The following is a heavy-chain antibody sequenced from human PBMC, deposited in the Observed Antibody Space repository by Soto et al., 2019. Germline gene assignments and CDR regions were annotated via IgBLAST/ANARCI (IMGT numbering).Heavy chain of an antibody. J-gene: IGHJ4*02. CDR3: AKGPQGYYDSSGYYYGPDY. Sequence: GESLKISCAASGFTFSSYAMSWVRQAPGKGLEWVSAISGSGGSTYYADSVKGRFTISRDNSKNTLYLQMNSLRAEDTAVYYCAKGPQGYYDSSGYYYGPDYWGQGTLVTVSS. CDR2: ISGSGGST. D-gene: IGHD3-22*01. V-gene: IGHV3-23*01. CDR1: GFTFSSYA.